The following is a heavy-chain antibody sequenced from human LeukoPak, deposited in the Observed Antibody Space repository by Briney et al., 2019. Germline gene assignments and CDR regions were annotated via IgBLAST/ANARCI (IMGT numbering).Heavy chain of an antibody. D-gene: IGHD3-3*01. CDR1: GGSISNYY. J-gene: IGHJ6*02. Sequence: PSETLSLTCIVSGGSISNYYWSWFRQPPGKGLEWIGYIYQSGATSYNPSLRSRVTISIDTSKNQFSLKLSSVTAADTAVYYCARVGMRGPYYDFWSGYYTSMDVWGQGTTVTVSS. CDR2: IYQSGAT. CDR3: ARVGMRGPYYDFWSGYYTSMDV. V-gene: IGHV4-59*12.